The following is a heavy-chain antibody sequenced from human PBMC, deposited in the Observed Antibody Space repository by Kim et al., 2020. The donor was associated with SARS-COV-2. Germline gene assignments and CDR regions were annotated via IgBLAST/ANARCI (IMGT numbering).Heavy chain of an antibody. Sequence: GGSLRLSCAASGFTFSDYTMDWVRQAPGRGLEWVSYINNDGTVMYYGDSVKGRFTISRDNSENSLFLQMNSLRADDTAVYYCARGYCSSSRCYAGPDYWGQGTLVAVST. CDR1: GFTFSDYT. CDR3: ARGYCSSSRCYAGPDY. D-gene: IGHD2-2*01. J-gene: IGHJ4*02. V-gene: IGHV3-48*01. CDR2: INNDGTVM.